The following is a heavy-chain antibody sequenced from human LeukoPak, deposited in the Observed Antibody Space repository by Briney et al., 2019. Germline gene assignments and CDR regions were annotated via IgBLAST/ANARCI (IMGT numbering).Heavy chain of an antibody. J-gene: IGHJ5*02. CDR2: IYSGGNT. V-gene: IGHV3-53*04. Sequence: HPGRSLRLSCAASGFTVSSSPINWVRQAPGRGLEWVSVIYSGGNTFYADSVKGRFTISRHNSENTLYLQINSLSADDTAVYYCVRLMGSGWFDPWGQGTLVTVFS. CDR3: VRLMGSGWFDP. CDR1: GFTVSSSP. D-gene: IGHD1-26*01.